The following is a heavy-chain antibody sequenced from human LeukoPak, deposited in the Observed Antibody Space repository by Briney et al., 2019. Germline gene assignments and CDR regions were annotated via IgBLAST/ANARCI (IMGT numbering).Heavy chain of an antibody. CDR3: ARSHSVWTSSDY. CDR2: IYYSGST. D-gene: IGHD2-2*01. J-gene: IGHJ4*02. CDR1: GGSISSYY. Sequence: PSETLSLPCTVSGGSISSYYWSWIRQPPGKGLEWIGYIYYSGSTNYNPSLKSRVTISVDTSKNQFSLKLSSVTAADTAVYYCARSHSVWTSSDYWGQGTLVTVSS. V-gene: IGHV4-59*01.